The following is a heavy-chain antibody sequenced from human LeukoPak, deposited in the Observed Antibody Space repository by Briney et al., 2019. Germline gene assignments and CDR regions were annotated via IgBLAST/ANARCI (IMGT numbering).Heavy chain of an antibody. Sequence: PGGSLRLSCPASGFTVSSNYMSWVRQAPGEGLEWVSVIYSGGSTYYADSVKGRFTISRDNSKNALYLQMNSLRAEDTAVYYCARDGSESSSWYYWGQGTLVTVSS. J-gene: IGHJ4*02. CDR1: GFTVSSNY. D-gene: IGHD6-13*01. CDR2: IYSGGST. V-gene: IGHV3-53*01. CDR3: ARDGSESSSWYY.